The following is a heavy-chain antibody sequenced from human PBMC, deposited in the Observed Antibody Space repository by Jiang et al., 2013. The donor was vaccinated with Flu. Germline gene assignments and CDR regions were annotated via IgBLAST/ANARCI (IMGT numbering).Heavy chain of an antibody. J-gene: IGHJ4*02. Sequence: VSCKASGYTFTSCSMNWVRQAPGQGLEWMGWINTNTGNPTYAQGFTGRFVFSLDTSVSTAYLQISNLEAEDTAVYYCVRDRWKSDYWGQGTLVTVSS. D-gene: IGHD1-1*01. CDR1: GYTFTSCS. CDR2: INTNTGNP. CDR3: VRDRWKSDY. V-gene: IGHV7-4-1*02.